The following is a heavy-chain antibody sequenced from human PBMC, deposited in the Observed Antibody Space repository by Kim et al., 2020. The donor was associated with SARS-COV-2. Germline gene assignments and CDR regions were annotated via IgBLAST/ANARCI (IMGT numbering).Heavy chain of an antibody. D-gene: IGHD3-16*02. CDR3: VVLGELSLGFDP. CDR2: INSDGSST. Sequence: GGSQRLSCAASGFTFSSYWMHWVRQAPGKGLVWVSRINSDGSSTSYADSVKGRFTISRDNAKNTLYLQMNSLRAEDTAVYYCVVLGELSLGFDPWGQGTLVTVSS. V-gene: IGHV3-74*01. J-gene: IGHJ5*02. CDR1: GFTFSSYW.